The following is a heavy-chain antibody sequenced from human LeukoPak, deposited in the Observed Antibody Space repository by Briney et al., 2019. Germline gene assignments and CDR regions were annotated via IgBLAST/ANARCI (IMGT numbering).Heavy chain of an antibody. CDR3: ARDAITMVRGVIDY. J-gene: IGHJ4*02. CDR2: ISAYNGNT. D-gene: IGHD3-10*01. V-gene: IGHV1-18*01. CDR1: GYTFTSYG. Sequence: ASVKVSCKASGYTFTSYGFSWVRQAPGQGLEWMGWISAYNGNTNYAQKLQGRVTMTTDTSTSTAYMELRSLRSDDTAVYYCARDAITMVRGVIDYWGQGTLVTVSS.